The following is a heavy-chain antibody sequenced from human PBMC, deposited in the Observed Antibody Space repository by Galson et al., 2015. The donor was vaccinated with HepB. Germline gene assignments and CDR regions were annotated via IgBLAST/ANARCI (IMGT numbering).Heavy chain of an antibody. V-gene: IGHV1-46*01. CDR3: ARVEFEQLAVAYYFDY. Sequence: SVTVSCKASGYTFTSYYMHWVRQAPGQGLEWMGIINPSGGSTSYAQKFQGRVTMTRDTSTSTVYMELSSLRSEDTAVYYCARVEFEQLAVAYYFDYWGQGTLVTVSS. J-gene: IGHJ4*02. CDR2: INPSGGST. D-gene: IGHD6-6*01. CDR1: GYTFTSYY.